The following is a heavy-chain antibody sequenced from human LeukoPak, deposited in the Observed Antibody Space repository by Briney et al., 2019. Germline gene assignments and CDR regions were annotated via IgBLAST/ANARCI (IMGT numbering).Heavy chain of an antibody. D-gene: IGHD5-18*01. J-gene: IGHJ4*02. V-gene: IGHV3-30-3*01. CDR3: ARDVYSYGFAGYFDY. Sequence: GGSLRLSCAASGFTFSSYAMHWVRQAPGKGLEWVAVISYDGSNKYYADSVKGRLTISRDNSKNTLYLQMNSLRAEDTAVYYCARDVYSYGFAGYFDYWGQGTLVTVSS. CDR1: GFTFSSYA. CDR2: ISYDGSNK.